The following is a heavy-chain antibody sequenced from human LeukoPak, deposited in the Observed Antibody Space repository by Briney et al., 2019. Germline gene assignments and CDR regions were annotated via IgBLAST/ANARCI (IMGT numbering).Heavy chain of an antibody. J-gene: IGHJ6*02. CDR2: IYTSGST. Sequence: SETLSLTCTVSGGSISSYYWSWIRQPAGKGLEWMGRIYTSGSTNYSPSLKSRLTMSVDTPKNQLSLKLSSVTAADTAVYYCARESSTSFGVVTRRDGMDVWGQGTTVTVSS. D-gene: IGHD3-3*01. CDR3: ARESSTSFGVVTRRDGMDV. CDR1: GGSISSYY. V-gene: IGHV4-4*07.